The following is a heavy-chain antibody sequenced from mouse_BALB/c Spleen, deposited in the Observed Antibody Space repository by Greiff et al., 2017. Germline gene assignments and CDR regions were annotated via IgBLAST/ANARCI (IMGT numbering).Heavy chain of an antibody. CDR2: IRNKANGYTT. CDR3: ARDRAGYYAMDY. Sequence: EVQGVESGGGLVQPGGSLRLSCATSGFTFTDYYMSWVRQPPGKALEWLGFIRNKANGYTTEYSASVKGRFTISRDNSQSILYLQMNTLRAEDSATYYCARDRAGYYAMDYWGQGTSVTVSS. CDR1: GFTFTDYY. J-gene: IGHJ4*01. V-gene: IGHV7-3*02. D-gene: IGHD3-3*01.